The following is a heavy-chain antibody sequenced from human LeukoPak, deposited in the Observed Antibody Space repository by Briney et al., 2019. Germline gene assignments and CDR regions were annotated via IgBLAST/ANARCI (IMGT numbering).Heavy chain of an antibody. CDR2: INHSGST. J-gene: IGHJ6*02. CDR1: GGSFSGYY. Sequence: PSETLSLTCAVYGGSFSGYYWSWICQPPGKGLEWIGEINHSGSTNYNPSLKSRVTISVDTSKNQFSLKLSSVTAADTAVYYCARGPAAGEEYYYYGMDVWGQGTTVTVSS. CDR3: ARGPAAGEEYYYYGMDV. D-gene: IGHD4-17*01. V-gene: IGHV4-34*01.